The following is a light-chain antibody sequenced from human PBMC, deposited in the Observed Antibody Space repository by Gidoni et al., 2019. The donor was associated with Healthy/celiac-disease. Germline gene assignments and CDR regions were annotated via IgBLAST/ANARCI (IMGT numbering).Light chain of an antibody. J-gene: IGKJ4*01. V-gene: IGKV4-1*01. CDR3: QQYYSTPS. Sequence: DIVMTQSPDSLAVSLGERATINCKSSQSVLYSSNNKNYLAWYQQKPGQPTKLLIYWASTRESGVPDRFSGSGSGTDFTLTISSLQAEDVAVYYCQQYYSTPSFGGXTKVEIK. CDR1: QSVLYSSNNKNY. CDR2: WAS.